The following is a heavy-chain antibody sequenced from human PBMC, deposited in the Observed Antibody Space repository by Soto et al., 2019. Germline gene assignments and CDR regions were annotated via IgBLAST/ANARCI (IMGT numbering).Heavy chain of an antibody. V-gene: IGHV1-18*01. D-gene: IGHD6-13*01. CDR2: ISAYNGNT. CDR3: ASDLEAAGPFDC. Sequence: QVQLVQSGAEVKKPGASVKVSCKASGYTFTNYAFSWVRQAPGQGLEWMGWISAYNGNTNYPQKLQGRVTMTTDTSTSPAYMELRSLRSDDTAVFYGASDLEAAGPFDCWSQGTLVTVCS. CDR1: GYTFTNYA. J-gene: IGHJ4*02.